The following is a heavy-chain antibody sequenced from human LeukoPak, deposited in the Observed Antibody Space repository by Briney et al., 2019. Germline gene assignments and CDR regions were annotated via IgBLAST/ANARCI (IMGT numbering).Heavy chain of an antibody. J-gene: IGHJ6*03. V-gene: IGHV4-39*07. CDR2: IYYGGST. Sequence: SETLSLTCNVSGGSISTSSYYWGWLRQPPGKGLEWIGSIYYGGSTYYNPSLKSQVTISVDTPKNQFSLKLTSVTAADTAVYYCARVASPGYYYYMDVWGKGTTVTVSS. CDR1: GGSISTSSYY. CDR3: ARVASPGYYYYMDV.